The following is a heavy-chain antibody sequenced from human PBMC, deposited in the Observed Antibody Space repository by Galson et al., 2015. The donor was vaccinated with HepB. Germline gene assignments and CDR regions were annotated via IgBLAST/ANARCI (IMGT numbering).Heavy chain of an antibody. CDR3: ARDLYGDYWYFDL. V-gene: IGHV1-2*02. D-gene: IGHD4-17*01. J-gene: IGHJ2*01. Sequence: SVKVSCKASGYTFTGYYMHWVRQAPGQGLEWMGWINPNSGGTNYAQKFQGRVTMTRDTSISAAYMELSRLRSDDTAVYYCARDLYGDYWYFDLWGRGTLVTVSS. CDR2: INPNSGGT. CDR1: GYTFTGYY.